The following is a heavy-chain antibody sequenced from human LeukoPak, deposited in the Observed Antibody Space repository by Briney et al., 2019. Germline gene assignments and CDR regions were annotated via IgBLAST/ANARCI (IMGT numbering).Heavy chain of an antibody. CDR2: IHFDGRNE. Sequence: GGSLLLSCVASGFIFRSYGIHWGRQAPGKGQEWVPFIHFDGRNEYYADFVKGRFTISRDNSKNTVYLQMNSLRAEDTAVYYCAKDGIMHSNGPPEFDPWGQGTLVGVSS. V-gene: IGHV3-30*02. J-gene: IGHJ5*02. CDR1: GFIFRSYG. CDR3: AKDGIMHSNGPPEFDP. D-gene: IGHD3-16*01.